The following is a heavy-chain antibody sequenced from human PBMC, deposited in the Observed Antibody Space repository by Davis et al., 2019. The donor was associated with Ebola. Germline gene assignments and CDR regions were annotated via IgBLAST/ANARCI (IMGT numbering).Heavy chain of an antibody. CDR3: ARDQEKWELLLPGY. CDR1: GFTFSSYA. Sequence: GESLKISCAASGFTFSSYAMHWVRQAPGKGLEYVSAISSNGGSTYYANSVKGRFTISRDNPKNTLYLQMGSLRAKDMAVYYCARDQEKWELLLPGYWGQGTLVTVSS. V-gene: IGHV3-64*01. CDR2: ISSNGGST. J-gene: IGHJ4*02. D-gene: IGHD1-26*01.